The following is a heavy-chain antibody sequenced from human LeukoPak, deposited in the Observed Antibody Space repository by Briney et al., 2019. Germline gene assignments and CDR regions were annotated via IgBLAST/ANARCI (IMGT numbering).Heavy chain of an antibody. CDR3: ARGEGLMVYAIGLAFDY. Sequence: PSETLSLTCTVSGGSISSSSYYWGWIRQPPGKGLEWIGSIYYSGSTYYNPSLKSRVTISVDTSKNQFSLKLSSVTAADTAVYYCARGEGLMVYAIGLAFDYWGQGTLVTVSS. V-gene: IGHV4-39*01. CDR2: IYYSGST. D-gene: IGHD2-8*01. J-gene: IGHJ4*02. CDR1: GGSISSSSYY.